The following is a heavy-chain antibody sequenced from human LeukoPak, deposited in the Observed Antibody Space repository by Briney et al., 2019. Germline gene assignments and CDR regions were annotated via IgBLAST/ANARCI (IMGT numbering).Heavy chain of an antibody. D-gene: IGHD6-13*01. CDR3: AKDEGAGMANCFDY. Sequence: GGSLRLSCAASGLTFDDYAMHWVRQAPGKGLDWVSGISWNSGSIGYADSVKGRFTISRDNAKNSLYLQMNSLRAEDTALYYCAKDEGAGMANCFDYWGQGTLVTVSS. J-gene: IGHJ4*02. CDR2: ISWNSGSI. V-gene: IGHV3-9*01. CDR1: GLTFDDYA.